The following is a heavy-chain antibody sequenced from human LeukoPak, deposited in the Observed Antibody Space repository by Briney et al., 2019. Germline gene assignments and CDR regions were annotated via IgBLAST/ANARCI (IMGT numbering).Heavy chain of an antibody. D-gene: IGHD2-8*02. Sequence: PGGSLRLSCSASGFTFSNYAMTWVRQAPGKGLEWVSVISGSGGSTDYADSVKGRFTISRDSSKNTLYLQMNSLRAEDTAVYYCAKDRAELTGDVSDDWGQGTLVTVSS. CDR3: AKDRAELTGDVSDD. CDR2: ISGSGGST. V-gene: IGHV3-23*01. J-gene: IGHJ4*02. CDR1: GFTFSNYA.